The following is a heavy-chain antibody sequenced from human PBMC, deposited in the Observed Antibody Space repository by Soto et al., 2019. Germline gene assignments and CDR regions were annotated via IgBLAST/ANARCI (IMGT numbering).Heavy chain of an antibody. Sequence: PGGSLRLSCAASGFSFDDYAMHWVRQSPGKDLEWVSGISWNSGSIGYADSVKGRFTISRDNAKNPLYLQMNSLRAEDTALYYCAKAHTTGPDFWSGYFDAFDIWGQGTMATVAS. J-gene: IGHJ3*02. CDR1: GFSFDDYA. D-gene: IGHD3-3*01. CDR3: AKAHTTGPDFWSGYFDAFDI. V-gene: IGHV3-9*01. CDR2: ISWNSGSI.